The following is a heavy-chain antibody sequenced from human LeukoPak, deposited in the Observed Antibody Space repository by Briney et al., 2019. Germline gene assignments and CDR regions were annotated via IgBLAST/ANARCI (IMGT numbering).Heavy chain of an antibody. CDR2: IYYSGST. D-gene: IGHD5-24*01. CDR1: GGSISSSSYY. Sequence: PSETLSLTCSVSGGSISSSSYYWSWIRQPPGKGLEWIGYIYYSGSTNYNPSLKSRVTISVDTSKNQFSLKLSSVTAADTAVYYCARDKVDGYNMGFDYWGQGTLVTVSS. J-gene: IGHJ4*02. V-gene: IGHV4-61*01. CDR3: ARDKVDGYNMGFDY.